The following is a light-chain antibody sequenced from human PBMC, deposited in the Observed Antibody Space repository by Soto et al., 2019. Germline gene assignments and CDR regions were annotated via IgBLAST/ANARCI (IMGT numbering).Light chain of an antibody. Sequence: DIVMTQSPATLSLSPGERATLYCRASQSVSSYLAWYQQKPGQAPRLLIYGASTRATGIPARFSGSGSGTEFTLTISSLQSEDFAVYYCQQYNNWPPITFGQGTRLENK. CDR3: QQYNNWPPIT. CDR1: QSVSSY. V-gene: IGKV3-15*01. CDR2: GAS. J-gene: IGKJ5*01.